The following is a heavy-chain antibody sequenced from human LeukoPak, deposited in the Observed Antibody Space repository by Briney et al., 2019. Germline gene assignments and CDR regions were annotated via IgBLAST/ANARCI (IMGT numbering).Heavy chain of an antibody. CDR3: ARSTGGWSYFDH. CDR2: IYDSGTT. D-gene: IGHD6-19*01. J-gene: IGHJ4*02. CDR1: GGSISSNY. Sequence: SETLSLTCTVSGGSISSNYWSWIRQPPGKGLEWIGYIYDSGTTNYNPSLKSRATISEDMSKNQFSLKVRSVTAADTAVYYCARSTGGWSYFDHWGQGILVTVSS. V-gene: IGHV4-59*01.